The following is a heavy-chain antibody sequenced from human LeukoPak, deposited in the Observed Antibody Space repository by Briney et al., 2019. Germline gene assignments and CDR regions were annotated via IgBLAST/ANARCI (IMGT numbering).Heavy chain of an antibody. V-gene: IGHV4-4*07. D-gene: IGHD3-10*01. Sequence: PSETLSLTCTVSGGSISSYYWSWIRQPAGKGLEWIGRIYTSGSTNYNPSLKSRVTISVDTSKNQFSLKLSSVTAADTAVYYCARDLLWFGERGAFDIWGQGTMVTVSS. J-gene: IGHJ3*02. CDR1: GGSISSYY. CDR2: IYTSGST. CDR3: ARDLLWFGERGAFDI.